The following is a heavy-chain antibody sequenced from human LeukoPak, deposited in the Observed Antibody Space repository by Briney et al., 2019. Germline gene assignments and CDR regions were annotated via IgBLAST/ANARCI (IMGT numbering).Heavy chain of an antibody. CDR2: INPNSGGT. Sequence: ASVKVSCKASGYTFTGYYMHWVRQAPGQGLEWMGWINPNSGGTNYAQKFQGWVTMTRDTSISTAYMELSRLRSDDTAVYYCARSYPVGSWFGRSLFDYWGQGTLVTVSS. J-gene: IGHJ4*02. CDR1: GYTFTGYY. D-gene: IGHD3-10*01. CDR3: ARSYPVGSWFGRSLFDY. V-gene: IGHV1-2*04.